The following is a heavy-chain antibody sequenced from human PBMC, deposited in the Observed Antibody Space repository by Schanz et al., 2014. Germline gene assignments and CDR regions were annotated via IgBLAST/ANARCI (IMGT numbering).Heavy chain of an antibody. V-gene: IGHV1-46*03. J-gene: IGHJ4*02. CDR3: ARGGFFDSNSFDS. Sequence: QVQLVQSGAEVKKPGASVKVSCEASGYTFTSYYIHWVRQAPGQGLEWMGKINPSSGTTRIAQNFQGRLTVTRDTSTSTVNMELSSLRSEDTAVYYCARGGFFDSNSFDSWGQGTMVNDS. CDR2: INPSSGTT. D-gene: IGHD3-22*01. CDR1: GYTFTSYY.